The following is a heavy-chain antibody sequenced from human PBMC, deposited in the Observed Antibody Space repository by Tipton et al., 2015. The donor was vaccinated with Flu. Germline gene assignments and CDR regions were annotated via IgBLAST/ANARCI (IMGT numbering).Heavy chain of an antibody. V-gene: IGHV4-34*01. CDR3: ASKVANWGVWEPLDY. Sequence: TLSLTCAVYGGSFSGYNWSWIRQPPGKGLEWVGEINHSGTTNYNPSLTSRVTVSADTSKKQFSLKLTSVTAADTAVYYCASKVANWGVWEPLDYWGHGTLVTVSS. CDR1: GGSFSGYN. D-gene: IGHD7-27*01. J-gene: IGHJ4*01. CDR2: INHSGTT.